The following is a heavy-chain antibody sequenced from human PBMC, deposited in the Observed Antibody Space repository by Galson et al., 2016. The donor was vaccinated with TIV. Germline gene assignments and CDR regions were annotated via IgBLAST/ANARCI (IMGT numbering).Heavy chain of an antibody. V-gene: IGHV1-69*10. CDR1: GDTFTTYT. Sequence: SVKVSCKASGDTFTTYTISWVRQAPGQGLEWMGGIIPIHGLANHAQTFQGRVTISADASTNTIHLELSSLRSEDTAVYYCARDLPCGGDCYFFDYWGQGTLVTVSS. CDR3: ARDLPCGGDCYFFDY. D-gene: IGHD2-21*01. J-gene: IGHJ4*02. CDR2: IIPIHGLA.